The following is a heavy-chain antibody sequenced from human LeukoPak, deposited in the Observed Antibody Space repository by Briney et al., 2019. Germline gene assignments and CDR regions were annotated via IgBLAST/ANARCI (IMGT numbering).Heavy chain of an antibody. CDR3: ARHGVVVVPAATDYYYYYGMDV. J-gene: IGHJ6*02. D-gene: IGHD2-2*01. V-gene: IGHV5-51*01. CDR1: GYSFTSYW. Sequence: GESLKISCKGSGYSFTSYWIGWVRQMPGKGLEWMGIIYPGDSDTRYSPSFQGQVTISADKSISTAYLQWSSLKASDTAMYYCARHGVVVVPAATDYYYYYGMDVWGQGTTVTVSS. CDR2: IYPGDSDT.